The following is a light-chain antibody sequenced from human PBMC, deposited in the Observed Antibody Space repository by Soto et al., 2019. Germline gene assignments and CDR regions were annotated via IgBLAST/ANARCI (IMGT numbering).Light chain of an antibody. CDR3: SSYSGSNKLL. Sequence: QSALTQPPSVSGSPGQSVTISCTGTSSDVGGYNYVSWYQQHPGKAPKLMIYEVTKRPSGVPDRFSGSKSGNTASLTVSGLQAEDEADYYCSSYSGSNKLLFGGGTQLTVL. J-gene: IGLJ2*01. CDR1: SSDVGGYNY. CDR2: EVT. V-gene: IGLV2-8*01.